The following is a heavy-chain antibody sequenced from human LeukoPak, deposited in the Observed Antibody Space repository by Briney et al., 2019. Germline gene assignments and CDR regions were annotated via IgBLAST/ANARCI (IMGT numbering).Heavy chain of an antibody. D-gene: IGHD1/OR15-1a*01. CDR1: GGSISSYY. J-gene: IGHJ6*02. V-gene: IGHV4-59*08. CDR2: IYYSGST. Sequence: SETLSLTCTVSGGSISSYYWSWIRQPPGKGLEWIGYIYYSGSTNYNPSLKSRVTISVDTSKNQFSLKLSSVTAADTAVYYCARGSLEHDPYYYYYGMDVWGQGTTVAVSS. CDR3: ARGSLEHDPYYYYYGMDV.